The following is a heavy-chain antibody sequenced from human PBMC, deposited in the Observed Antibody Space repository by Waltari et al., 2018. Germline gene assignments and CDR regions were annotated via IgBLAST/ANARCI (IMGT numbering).Heavy chain of an antibody. CDR3: VRYSDY. CDR2: TNQDGTEK. V-gene: IGHV3-7*01. CDR1: GFTFSNYW. D-gene: IGHD2-21*01. Sequence: EVQLVESGGGLVQPGGSLRLSCAASGFTFSNYWMNWVRQAPGKVLAWVATTNQDGTEKSYLDALKGRFTISRDNAKNSLYLQMDSLRVEDTAVYYCVRYSDYWGQGTLVTVSS. J-gene: IGHJ4*02.